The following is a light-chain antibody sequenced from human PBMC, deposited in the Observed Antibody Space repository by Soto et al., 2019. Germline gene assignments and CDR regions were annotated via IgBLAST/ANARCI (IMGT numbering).Light chain of an antibody. CDR1: SSNVGAGYD. J-gene: IGLJ1*01. CDR2: GNN. Sequence: QSVLTHPPSVFGAPGQRVTISCTGSSSNVGAGYDVHWYQQIPGPAAKLLIYGNNNRPSGVSDRFSGSRSGASASLAIIGLQPEDEVDYYCQSYDDIVTAVLGTGTKVTVL. CDR3: QSYDDIVTAV. V-gene: IGLV1-40*01.